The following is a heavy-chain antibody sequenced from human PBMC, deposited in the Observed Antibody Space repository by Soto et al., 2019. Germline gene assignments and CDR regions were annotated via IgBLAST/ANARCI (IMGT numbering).Heavy chain of an antibody. CDR1: GFIFSSYT. V-gene: IGHV3-30-3*01. Sequence: SLRLSCAASGFIFSSYTMHWVRQSPGKGLEWVGVITCDGSNQYYADSLKGRFTISRDNSRNMLFLQMNSLRPDDTAVYYCARAHSGSYPEFHYWGQGTLVTVTP. CDR2: ITCDGSNQ. J-gene: IGHJ4*02. D-gene: IGHD1-26*01. CDR3: ARAHSGSYPEFHY.